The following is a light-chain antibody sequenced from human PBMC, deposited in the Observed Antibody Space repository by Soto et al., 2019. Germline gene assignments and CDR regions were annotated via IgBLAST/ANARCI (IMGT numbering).Light chain of an antibody. V-gene: IGKV3-20*01. CDR3: QQYGSFSWT. CDR2: HTS. CDR1: QSVGGSF. J-gene: IGKJ1*01. Sequence: DIVLTQSPAPLSLSPGERATLSCMASQSVGGSFLAWYQQRPGQAPRLIIYHTSYRATGIPDRFSGSGSGTDCTLTISRLEPEDVAVYYCQQYGSFSWTFGQGTKVDIK.